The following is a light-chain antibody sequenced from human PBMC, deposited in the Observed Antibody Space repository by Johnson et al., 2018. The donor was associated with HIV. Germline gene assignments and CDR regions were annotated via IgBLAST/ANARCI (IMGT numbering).Light chain of an antibody. J-gene: IGLJ1*01. Sequence: QSLLTQPPSVSAAPGQKVTISCSGSSSNIGNNYVSWYQQLPGTAPKLLIYDNNKRPSGIPDRFSGSKSGTSATLGITGLQTGDEADYYCGTWGSSLSAVVFGTGTKVTLL. V-gene: IGLV1-51*01. CDR1: SSNIGNNY. CDR2: DNN. CDR3: GTWGSSLSAVV.